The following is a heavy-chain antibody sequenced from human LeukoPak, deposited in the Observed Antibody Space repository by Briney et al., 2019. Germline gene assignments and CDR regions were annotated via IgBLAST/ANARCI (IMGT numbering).Heavy chain of an antibody. Sequence: GESLKISCKGSGYRFTTYWIGWVRQMPGKGLEWMGIINPGDSDTRYSPSFQGQVTISADKSISTAYLLWSSLKASDTAMYYCARHPITRYYDSSGYSAAGPDYWGQGTLVTVSS. CDR2: INPGDSDT. J-gene: IGHJ4*02. V-gene: IGHV5-51*01. CDR3: ARHPITRYYDSSGYSAAGPDY. D-gene: IGHD3-22*01. CDR1: GYRFTTYW.